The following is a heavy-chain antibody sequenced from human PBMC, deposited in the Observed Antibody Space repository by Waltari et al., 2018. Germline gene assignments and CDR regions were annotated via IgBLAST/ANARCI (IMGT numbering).Heavy chain of an antibody. V-gene: IGHV3-30-3*01. CDR2: ILYDGSNK. J-gene: IGHJ3*02. CDR3: ARPYDYGDYFHAFDI. Sequence: QVQLVASGGGVVQPGTSLILSCAATGLALSSYAMHWVRQASGKGLEWVAVILYDGSNKYYADSVNGRFTISRDNSKNTLYLQMNSLRAEDTAVYYCARPYDYGDYFHAFDIWGQGTMVTVSS. D-gene: IGHD4-17*01. CDR1: GLALSSYA.